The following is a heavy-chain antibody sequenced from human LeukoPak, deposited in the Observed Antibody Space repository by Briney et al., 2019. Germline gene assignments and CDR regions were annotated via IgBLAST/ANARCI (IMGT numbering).Heavy chain of an antibody. CDR2: ISGSADNT. J-gene: IGHJ4*02. CDR3: AKGPKLGDGFHCDY. D-gene: IGHD5-24*01. CDR1: GFIFDNYA. Sequence: QTGGSLRLSCVASGFIFDNYALSWVRQAPGKGLEWVSGISGSADNTYYADSVKGRFTISRDISKNTVYLQMNNLRVDDTAVYYCAKGPKLGDGFHCDYWGQGTLVTVSS. V-gene: IGHV3-23*01.